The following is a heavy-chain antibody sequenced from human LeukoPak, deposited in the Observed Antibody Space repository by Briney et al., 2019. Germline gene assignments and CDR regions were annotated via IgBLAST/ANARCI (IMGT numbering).Heavy chain of an antibody. CDR3: ARDAGNSGYGCDL. J-gene: IGHJ5*02. V-gene: IGHV3-48*01. D-gene: IGHD5-12*01. CDR1: GFIFSQYS. Sequence: GGSLRLSCAASGFIFSQYSMNWVRQAPGKGLEWVSHIRSSSETFYADSVKGRFTISRDNARNSLYLQMNNLRGEDTAIYYCARDAGNSGYGCDLWGQGTPVTVSS. CDR2: IRSSSET.